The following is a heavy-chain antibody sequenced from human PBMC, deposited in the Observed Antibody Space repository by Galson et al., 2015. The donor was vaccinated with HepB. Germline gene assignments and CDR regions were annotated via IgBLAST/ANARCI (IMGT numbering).Heavy chain of an antibody. CDR1: GFTFSSYG. D-gene: IGHD6-6*01. J-gene: IGHJ6*02. CDR2: IWYDGSNK. V-gene: IGHV3-33*01. Sequence: SLRLSCAASGFTFSSYGMHWVRQAPGKGLEWVAVIWYDGSNKYYADSVKGRFTISRDNSKNTLYLQMNSLRAEDTAVYYCAREEVAARLDYYYYGMDVWGQGTTVTVSS. CDR3: AREEVAARLDYYYYGMDV.